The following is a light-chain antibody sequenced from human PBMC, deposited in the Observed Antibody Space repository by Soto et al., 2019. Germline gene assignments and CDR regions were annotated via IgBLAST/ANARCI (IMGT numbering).Light chain of an antibody. V-gene: IGKV3-15*01. Sequence: EIVMTQSPATLSVSPGERATLSCRARQSGSSNLAWYQQKPGQAPRLLISGASTRATGIPARFSGSGSGTEFNLTISSLQSEYFAVYYCQQYNNWPPITFGQGPRLEIK. CDR1: QSGSSN. CDR3: QQYNNWPPIT. CDR2: GAS. J-gene: IGKJ5*01.